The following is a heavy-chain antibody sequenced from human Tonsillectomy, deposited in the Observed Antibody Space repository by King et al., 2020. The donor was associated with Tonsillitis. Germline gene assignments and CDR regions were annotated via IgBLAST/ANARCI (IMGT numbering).Heavy chain of an antibody. D-gene: IGHD3-22*01. CDR3: ARDGRGLLQSILHLYFDY. CDR1: GFTFSSYA. J-gene: IGHJ4*02. V-gene: IGHV3-30-3*01. Sequence: QLVQSGGGVVQPGRSLRLSCAASGFTFSSYAMHWVRQAPGKGLEWVAVISYDGSNKYYADSVKGRFTISRDNSKNTLYLQMNSLRAEDTAVYYCARDGRGLLQSILHLYFDYWGQGTLVTVSS. CDR2: ISYDGSNK.